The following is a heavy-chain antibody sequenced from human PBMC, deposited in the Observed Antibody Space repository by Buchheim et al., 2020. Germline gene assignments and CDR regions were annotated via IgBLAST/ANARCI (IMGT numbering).Heavy chain of an antibody. V-gene: IGHV3-23*01. D-gene: IGHD2-15*01. Sequence: EVQLRESGGGLVQPGGSLRLSCAASGFIFTNYAMNWVRLAPGKGLELVSSISARGDTYYAAPVLGRFTIPTDTFKDTVLLEMNNLRAEDTAVYYCAKDRYSPAVGGYYFEYWGQGTL. CDR2: ISARGDT. CDR1: GFIFTNYA. CDR3: AKDRYSPAVGGYYFEY. J-gene: IGHJ4*02.